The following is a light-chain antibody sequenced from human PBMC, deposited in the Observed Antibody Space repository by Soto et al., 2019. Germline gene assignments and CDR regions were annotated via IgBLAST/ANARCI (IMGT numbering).Light chain of an antibody. CDR3: QQYNRYWT. CDR1: QSITSW. V-gene: IGKV1-5*01. J-gene: IGKJ1*01. CDR2: DAS. Sequence: DIQMTQSPSTLSASVGDRVTITCRASQSITSWLAWYQQKQGKAPKLLIYDASNLENGVPSRFSGSGTGTVFTLTNSNLQTNDYATYYCQQYNRYWTFGQGTKVEVK.